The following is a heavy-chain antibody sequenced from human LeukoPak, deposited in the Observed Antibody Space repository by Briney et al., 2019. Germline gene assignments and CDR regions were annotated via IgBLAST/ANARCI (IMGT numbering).Heavy chain of an antibody. CDR3: ARVSGVDWLLYYYYYMDV. V-gene: IGHV4-59*08. J-gene: IGHJ6*03. Sequence: SETLSLTCTVSGGSISSYYWSWIRQPPGKGLEYIGYIYYSGSTNYNPSLKSRVTISVDTSKNQFSLKLSSVTAADTAVYYCARVSGVDWLLYYYYYMDVWGKGTTVTISS. CDR2: IYYSGST. CDR1: GGSISSYY. D-gene: IGHD3-9*01.